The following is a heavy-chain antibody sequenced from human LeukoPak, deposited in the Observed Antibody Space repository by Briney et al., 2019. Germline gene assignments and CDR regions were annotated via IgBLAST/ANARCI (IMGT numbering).Heavy chain of an antibody. Sequence: ASVKVSCKVSGYTLTELSMHWVRQAPGKGLEWMVGFDPEDGETIYAQKFPGRVTMTEDTSTDTAYMELSSLRSEDTAVYYCATKAGTTGGWFDPWGQGTLVTVSS. J-gene: IGHJ5*02. CDR3: ATKAGTTGGWFDP. CDR2: FDPEDGET. CDR1: GYTLTELS. V-gene: IGHV1-24*01. D-gene: IGHD1-1*01.